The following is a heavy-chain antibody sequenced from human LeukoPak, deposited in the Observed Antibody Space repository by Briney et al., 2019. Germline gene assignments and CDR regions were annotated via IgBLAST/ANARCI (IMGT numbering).Heavy chain of an antibody. CDR3: AREIRIAAADPDAFDI. CDR2: INPSGGST. J-gene: IGHJ3*02. D-gene: IGHD6-13*01. V-gene: IGHV1-46*01. Sequence: GASVKVSCKASGYTFTSYYMHWVRQAPGQGLEWMGIINPSGGSTSYAQKFQGRVTMTRDTSTSTVYMELSSLRSEDTAVYYCAREIRIAAADPDAFDIWGQGTMVTVSS. CDR1: GYTFTSYY.